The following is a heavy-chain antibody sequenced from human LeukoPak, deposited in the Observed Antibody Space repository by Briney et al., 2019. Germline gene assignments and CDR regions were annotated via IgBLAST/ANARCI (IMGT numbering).Heavy chain of an antibody. Sequence: PGGSLRLSCTASGFTFSSYEMNWVRQAPGKGLERVSYISSSGSTIYYADSVKGRFTVSRDNAKNTLYLQMNSLRAEDTAVYYCARSCVADRHSAPGYWGQGTLVTVSS. CDR2: ISSSGSTI. CDR3: ARSCVADRHSAPGY. V-gene: IGHV3-48*03. CDR1: GFTFSSYE. J-gene: IGHJ4*02. D-gene: IGHD6-6*01.